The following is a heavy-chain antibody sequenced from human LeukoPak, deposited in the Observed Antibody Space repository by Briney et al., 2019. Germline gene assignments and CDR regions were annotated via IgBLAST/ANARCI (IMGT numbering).Heavy chain of an antibody. CDR1: AFTVSSNY. J-gene: IGHJ4*02. Sequence: PGGSLRLSCAASAFTVSSNYMSWFRQAPGKGLEWVSVIYSGGSTYYADSVKGRFTISRDNSKNTLYLQMNNLRAEDTAVYYCARALRGYSYVLDYWGQGTLVTVSS. CDR2: IYSGGST. V-gene: IGHV3-53*01. D-gene: IGHD5-18*01. CDR3: ARALRGYSYVLDY.